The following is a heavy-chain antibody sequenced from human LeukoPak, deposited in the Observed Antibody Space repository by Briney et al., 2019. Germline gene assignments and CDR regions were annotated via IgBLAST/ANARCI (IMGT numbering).Heavy chain of an antibody. D-gene: IGHD6-19*01. CDR1: GFTFSSYA. CDR3: AKSRCSRASYASDY. Sequence: PGGSLRLSCAASGFTFSSYAMNWVRQAPGKGLEWVSAISGSGSGIYYADSVKGRFTISRDNSKNTLYLQMTSRRAEETAVYYCAKSRCSRASYASDYWGQGTLVTVSS. CDR2: ISGSGSGI. V-gene: IGHV3-23*01. J-gene: IGHJ4*02.